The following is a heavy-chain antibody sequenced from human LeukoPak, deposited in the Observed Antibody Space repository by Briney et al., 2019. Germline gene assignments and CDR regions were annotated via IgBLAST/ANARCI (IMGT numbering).Heavy chain of an antibody. CDR3: VRELEVEWEVGNC. V-gene: IGHV3-21*01. CDR2: ISSSSSYI. CDR1: GFTFSSYS. D-gene: IGHD1-26*01. J-gene: IGHJ4*02. Sequence: GGSLRLSCAASGFTFSSYSMNWVRQAPGKGLEWGSSISSSSSYIYYADSVKGRFTISRDNAKHSLYLQMNSLRAEDTAVYYCVRELEVEWEVGNCWGQGTLVTVSS.